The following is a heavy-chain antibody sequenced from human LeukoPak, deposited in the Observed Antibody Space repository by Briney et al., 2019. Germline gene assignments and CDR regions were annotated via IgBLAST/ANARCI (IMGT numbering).Heavy chain of an antibody. CDR1: GFTFSSYA. D-gene: IGHD5-18*01. Sequence: GGSLRLSCAASGFTFSSYAMSWVRQAPGKGLEWVSAISGSGGSTYYADSVKGRFTISRDNSKNTLYLQMNSLRAEDTAVYYCARGSGYNYGFPDYWGQGTLVTVSS. CDR3: ARGSGYNYGFPDY. V-gene: IGHV3-23*01. CDR2: ISGSGGST. J-gene: IGHJ4*02.